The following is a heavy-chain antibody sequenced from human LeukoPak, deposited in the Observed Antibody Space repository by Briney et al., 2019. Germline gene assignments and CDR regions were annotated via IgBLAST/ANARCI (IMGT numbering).Heavy chain of an antibody. CDR1: GFTFSSYA. CDR3: ARDNNDILTGYYTGPDY. V-gene: IGHV3-30*04. Sequence: GGSLRLSCAASGFTFSSYAMHWVRQAPGKGLEWVAVISYDGSNKYYADSVKGRFTISRDNSKNTLYLQMNSLRAEDTAVYYCARDNNDILTGYYTGPDYWGQGTLVTVSS. CDR2: ISYDGSNK. J-gene: IGHJ4*02. D-gene: IGHD3-9*01.